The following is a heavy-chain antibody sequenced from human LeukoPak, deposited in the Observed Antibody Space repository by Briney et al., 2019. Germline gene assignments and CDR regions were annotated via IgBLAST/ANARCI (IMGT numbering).Heavy chain of an antibody. J-gene: IGHJ4*02. V-gene: IGHV1-18*01. CDR1: GYTFTSYG. Sequence: GASVKVSCKASGYTFTSYGISWVRQAPGQGLEWMGWISTYNGNTNYAQKLQGRVTMTTDTSTSTAYMELRSLRSDDTAVYYCARDGGSMTLWFGELFSPFDYWGQGTLVTVSS. D-gene: IGHD3-10*01. CDR2: ISTYNGNT. CDR3: ARDGGSMTLWFGELFSPFDY.